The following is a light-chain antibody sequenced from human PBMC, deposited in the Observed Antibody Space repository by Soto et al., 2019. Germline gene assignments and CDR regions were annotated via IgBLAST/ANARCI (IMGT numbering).Light chain of an antibody. CDR1: QGVSSSS. Sequence: EIVLTQSPGTLTSSPGERATLSCRASQGVSSSSLAWYQQKPGQAPRLLIYGASSRATGIPDRFSGSGSGTDFTLTISRLETEDFAVYYCQQYGSSPFTFGPGTKVDIK. J-gene: IGKJ3*01. CDR3: QQYGSSPFT. V-gene: IGKV3-20*01. CDR2: GAS.